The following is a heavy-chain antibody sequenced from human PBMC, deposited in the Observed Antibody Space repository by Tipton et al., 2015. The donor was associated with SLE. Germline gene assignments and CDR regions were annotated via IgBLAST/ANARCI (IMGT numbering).Heavy chain of an antibody. J-gene: IGHJ6*03. CDR3: ARHEAAYCGGECPGVYYYMDV. V-gene: IGHV4-61*02. D-gene: IGHD2-21*01. CDR2: MHTSGST. CDR1: GGSISSGSYY. Sequence: TLSLTCTVSGGSISSGSYYWSWIRQPAGKGLEWIGRMHTSGSTNYNPSLKSRVTISVDTSKNQFSLKLSSVTAADTAVYYCARHEAAYCGGECPGVYYYMDVWGKGTTVTVSS.